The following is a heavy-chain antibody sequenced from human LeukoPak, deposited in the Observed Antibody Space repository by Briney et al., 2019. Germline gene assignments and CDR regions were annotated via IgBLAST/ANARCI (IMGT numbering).Heavy chain of an antibody. CDR2: ISESGST. D-gene: IGHD3-3*01. J-gene: IGHJ4*02. Sequence: SDTESLTCTLSAPSIRPYYWTWTRQPPGKGLEWIGYISESGSTNYNPPLRSRVTISVDMPKNQFTLKMTSVIAAATTVEYCAGAGRITVFGVVLYNFDYWGQGTLVTVSS. V-gene: IGHV4-59*07. CDR3: AGAGRITVFGVVLYNFDY. CDR1: APSIRPYY.